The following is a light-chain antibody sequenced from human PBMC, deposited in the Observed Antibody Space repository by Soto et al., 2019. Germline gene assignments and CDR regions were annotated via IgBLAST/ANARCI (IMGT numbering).Light chain of an antibody. CDR3: QQYNNWPSCT. Sequence: EIVMTQSLATLSVSPGERATLSCRASQSVSSNLAWYQQKPGQAPRLLIYGASTRAIGIPARFSGSGSGTEFTLTINSLQSEDFAVYYCQQYNNWPSCTFGQGTKLEIK. CDR1: QSVSSN. V-gene: IGKV3-15*01. CDR2: GAS. J-gene: IGKJ2*02.